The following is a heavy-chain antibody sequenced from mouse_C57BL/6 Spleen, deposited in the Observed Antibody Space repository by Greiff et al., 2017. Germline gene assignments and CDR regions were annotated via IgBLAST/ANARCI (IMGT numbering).Heavy chain of an antibody. CDR2: IDPSDSYT. CDR1: GYTFTSYW. D-gene: IGHD1-1*01. CDR3: ARDYGSSYGAWFAN. Sequence: QVQLQQPGAELVRPGTSVKLSCKASGYTFTSYWMHWVKQRPGQGLEWIGVIDPSDSYTNYNQKFKGKATLTVDTSSSTAYMQLSSLTSEDSAVYYCARDYGSSYGAWFANWGQGTLVTVSA. V-gene: IGHV1-59*01. J-gene: IGHJ3*01.